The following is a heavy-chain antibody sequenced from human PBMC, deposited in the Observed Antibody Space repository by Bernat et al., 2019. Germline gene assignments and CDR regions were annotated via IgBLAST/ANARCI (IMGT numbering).Heavy chain of an antibody. CDR1: GFTLSSYN. V-gene: IGHV3-21*01. CDR2: ISSSSTYI. D-gene: IGHD4-17*01. CDR3: AKSGGVTVTTNPLVNCYFDY. J-gene: IGHJ4*02. Sequence: EVQLVESGGGLVKPGGSLRLSCAASGFTLSSYNMNWVRQAPGKGLEWVSSISSSSTYIYYADSVKGRFTISRDNAKNSVYLQMNSLRVEDTAVYYCAKSGGVTVTTNPLVNCYFDYWGQGTPVTVSS.